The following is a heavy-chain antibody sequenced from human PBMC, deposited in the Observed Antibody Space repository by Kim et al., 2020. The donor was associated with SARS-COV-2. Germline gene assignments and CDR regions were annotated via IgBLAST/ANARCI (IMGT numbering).Heavy chain of an antibody. D-gene: IGHD1-7*01. CDR1: GFTFSNAW. CDR3: TTATGTTLHYYYYMDV. Sequence: GGSLRLSCAASGFTFSNAWMSWVRQAPGKGLEWVGRIKSKTDGGTTDYAAPVKGRFTISRDDSKNTLYLQMNSLKTEDTAVYYCTTATGTTLHYYYYMDVWGKGTTVTVSS. V-gene: IGHV3-15*01. CDR2: IKSKTDGGTT. J-gene: IGHJ6*03.